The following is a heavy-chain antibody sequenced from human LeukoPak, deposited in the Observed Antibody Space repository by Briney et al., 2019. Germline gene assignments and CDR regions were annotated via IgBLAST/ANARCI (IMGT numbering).Heavy chain of an antibody. CDR2: ISYDGYEK. CDR1: GFTFGSYS. V-gene: IGHV3-30-3*01. Sequence: PGGSLRLSCAASGFTFGSYSMHWVRQAPGKGLEWVAVISYDGYEKNYGDPVKGRFTISRENFKSTLFLQMNSLRAEDTAVYYCARNYGSGSYLYYYSYGMDVWGQGTTVTVSS. J-gene: IGHJ6*02. D-gene: IGHD3-10*01. CDR3: ARNYGSGSYLYYYSYGMDV.